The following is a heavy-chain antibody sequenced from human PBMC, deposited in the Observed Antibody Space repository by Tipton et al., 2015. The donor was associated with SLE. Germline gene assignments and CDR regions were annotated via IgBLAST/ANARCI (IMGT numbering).Heavy chain of an antibody. CDR3: ATRGSSSWYFFDY. V-gene: IGHV4-38-2*02. D-gene: IGHD6-13*01. CDR1: GYSISTGYY. J-gene: IGHJ4*02. Sequence: TLSLTCTVSGYSISTGYYWGWIRQPPGKGLEWIGEISHTGSTNFNPSLKSRVAISADTSKRQFSLKLSSVTAADTAVYYCATRGSSSWYFFDYWGQGTLVTVSS. CDR2: ISHTGST.